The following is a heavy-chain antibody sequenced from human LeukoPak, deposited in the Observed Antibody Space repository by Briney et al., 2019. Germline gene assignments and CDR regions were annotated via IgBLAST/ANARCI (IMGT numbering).Heavy chain of an antibody. CDR3: ARDNDQLGLDPFDY. D-gene: IGHD1-1*01. CDR1: GGSISRYY. CDR2: IYNGGII. Sequence: PSETLSLTCTVSGGSISRYYWSWIRQPAGKGLEWIGRIYNGGIITYNPSLKSRVTMSIDTSNNQFSLRLRFVTAADTAVYYCARDNDQLGLDPFDYWGQGTLVTVSS. V-gene: IGHV4-4*07. J-gene: IGHJ4*02.